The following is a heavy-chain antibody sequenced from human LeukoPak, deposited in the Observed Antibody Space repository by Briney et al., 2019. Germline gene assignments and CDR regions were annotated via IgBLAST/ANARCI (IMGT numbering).Heavy chain of an antibody. D-gene: IGHD5-18*01. V-gene: IGHV3-49*03. CDR1: GFTFGDYA. J-gene: IGHJ4*02. CDR3: TRDQLRGYSYGPPRRGNY. CDR2: VRSKAYGGTT. Sequence: GGSLRLSCTASGFTFGDYAMSWFRQAPGKGLEWVGFVRSKAYGGTTEYAASVKGRFTISRDDSKSIAYLQMNSLKTEDTAVYYCTRDQLRGYSYGPPRRGNYWGQGTLVTVSS.